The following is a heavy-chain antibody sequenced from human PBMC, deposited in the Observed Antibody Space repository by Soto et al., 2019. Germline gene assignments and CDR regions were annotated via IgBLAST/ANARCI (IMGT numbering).Heavy chain of an antibody. V-gene: IGHV4-59*01. J-gene: IGHJ4*02. Sequence: PSETLSLTCTVSGGSISSYYWSWIRQPPGKGLEWIGYIYYSGSTNYNPSLKSRVTMSVDTSKNQFSLKLSSVTAADTAVYYCARLPHYDYVWGSPHFDCWGQGTLVTVSS. CDR2: IYYSGST. CDR3: ARLPHYDYVWGSPHFDC. D-gene: IGHD3-16*01. CDR1: GGSISSYY.